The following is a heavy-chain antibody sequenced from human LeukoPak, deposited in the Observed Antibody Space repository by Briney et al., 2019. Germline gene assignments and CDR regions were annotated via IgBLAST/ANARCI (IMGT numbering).Heavy chain of an antibody. D-gene: IGHD3-22*01. V-gene: IGHV3-23*01. CDR3: AKDRGGYYFDY. Sequence: GGSLRLSCAASGVTFSSYVMSWVRQAPGKGLEWVSAVTGSGGSTYYADSVKGRFTISRDNSKNTLYLQMNSLRAEDTAVYYCAKDRGGYYFDYWGQGTLVAVSS. J-gene: IGHJ4*02. CDR1: GVTFSSYV. CDR2: VTGSGGST.